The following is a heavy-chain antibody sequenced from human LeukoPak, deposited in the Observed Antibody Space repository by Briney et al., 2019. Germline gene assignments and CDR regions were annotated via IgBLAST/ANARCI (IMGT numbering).Heavy chain of an antibody. CDR3: ARLQGPIAAAGREYFQH. D-gene: IGHD6-13*01. Sequence: GGSLRLSCAASGFTFSSYSMNWVRQAPGKGLEWVSYISSSSTTIYYADSVKGRFTISRDNAKNSLYLQMNSLRAEDTAVYYCARLQGPIAAAGREYFQHWGQGTLVTVSS. V-gene: IGHV3-48*04. CDR1: GFTFSSYS. CDR2: ISSSSTTI. J-gene: IGHJ1*01.